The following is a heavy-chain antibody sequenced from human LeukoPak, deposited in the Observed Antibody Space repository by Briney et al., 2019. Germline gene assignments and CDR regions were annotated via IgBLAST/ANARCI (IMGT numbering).Heavy chain of an antibody. CDR3: GRLFDS. V-gene: IGHV4-39*01. Sequence: SETLSLTCTVSGGAIISDNFYWGWVRQPPGKGLEWVESINYSGTTYYNPSLRSRVSISVDTSRTQFFLRLNSVTAADTAVYYCGRLFDSWGQGILVTVSS. CDR2: INYSGTT. CDR1: GGAIISDNFY. J-gene: IGHJ4*02.